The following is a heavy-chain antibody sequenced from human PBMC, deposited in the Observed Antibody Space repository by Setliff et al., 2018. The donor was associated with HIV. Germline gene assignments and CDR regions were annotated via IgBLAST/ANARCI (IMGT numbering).Heavy chain of an antibody. CDR2: ISAYYRNP. Sequence: ASVKVSCKTSGYSFTNYGYGISWVRQAPGQGLEWMGWISAYYRNPGYSQKFQGRVTMTTDTSTNTVYMELRSLRSDDTAVYCCAGYREGYCSGDNCYSGNESWGQGTLVTVSS. CDR3: AGYREGYCSGDNCYSGNES. D-gene: IGHD2-15*01. J-gene: IGHJ5*02. V-gene: IGHV1-18*01. CDR1: GYSFTNYGYG.